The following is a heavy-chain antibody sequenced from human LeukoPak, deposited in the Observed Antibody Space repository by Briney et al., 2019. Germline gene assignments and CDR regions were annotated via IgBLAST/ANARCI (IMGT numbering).Heavy chain of an antibody. CDR1: GYTLTELS. J-gene: IGHJ4*02. V-gene: IGHV1-24*01. CDR2: FYPEEGET. Sequence: ASVKVSCKVSGYTLTELSMHWVRQAPGKGREWMGGFYPEEGETIYAQKFEGRVTMTEDTSTDTAYMELSSLRSEDTAVYYCATDRPIGPDYGDYLFDYWGQGTLGTVSS. CDR3: ATDRPIGPDYGDYLFDY. D-gene: IGHD4-17*01.